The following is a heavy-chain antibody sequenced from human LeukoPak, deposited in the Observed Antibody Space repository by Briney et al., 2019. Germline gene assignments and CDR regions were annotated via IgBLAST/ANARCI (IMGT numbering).Heavy chain of an antibody. CDR1: GDTFSSYA. D-gene: IGHD3-10*01. V-gene: IGHV1-69*04. CDR3: AKGPAGHYYGSGSYYNGFDY. J-gene: IGHJ4*02. Sequence: ASVKVSCKASGDTFSSYAISWVRQAPGQGLEWMGRIIPIFGIANYAQKFQGRVTITADKSTSTAYMELSSLRAEDTAVYYCAKGPAGHYYGSGSYYNGFDYWGQGTLVTVSS. CDR2: IIPIFGIA.